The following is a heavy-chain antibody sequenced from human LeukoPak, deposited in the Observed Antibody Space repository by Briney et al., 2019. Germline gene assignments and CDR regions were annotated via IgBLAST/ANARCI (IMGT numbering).Heavy chain of an antibody. D-gene: IGHD4-17*01. CDR3: AKATTVTTDQAAFDI. CDR1: GFTFSSYG. Sequence: PGRSLRLSCAASGFTFSSYGLHWVRQAPGKGLEWVAVISYDGSNKYYADSVKGRFTISRDNSKNTLYLQMNSLRAEDTAVYYCAKATTVTTDQAAFDIGGQGTMVTVS. V-gene: IGHV3-30*18. CDR2: ISYDGSNK. J-gene: IGHJ3*02.